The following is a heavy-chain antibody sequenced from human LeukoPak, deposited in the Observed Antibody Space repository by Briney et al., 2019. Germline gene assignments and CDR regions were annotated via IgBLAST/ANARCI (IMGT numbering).Heavy chain of an antibody. D-gene: IGHD3-10*01. CDR1: GFTFSNYW. CDR2: IWYDGSNE. V-gene: IGHV3-33*08. J-gene: IGHJ4*02. CDR3: ARDRLTMVRVAPLDY. Sequence: GGSLRLSCAASGFTFSNYWMHWVRQAPGKGLEWVAVIWYDGSNEYYADSVKGRFSISRDNSKNTLYLQMNSLRAEDTAVYYCARDRLTMVRVAPLDYWGQGTLVTVSS.